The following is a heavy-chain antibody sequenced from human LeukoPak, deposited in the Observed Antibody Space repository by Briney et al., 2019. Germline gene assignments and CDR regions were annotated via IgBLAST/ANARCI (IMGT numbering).Heavy chain of an antibody. CDR2: ISSSSSTI. V-gene: IGHV3-48*04. CDR3: AKDSRYYGWGTKYFPGGFDP. Sequence: GGSLRLSCAASGFTFSSYSMNWVRQAPGKGLEWVSYISSSSSTIYYADSVKGRFTISRDNAKNSLYLQMNSLRAEDTAVYYCAKDSRYYGWGTKYFPGGFDPGGRGPRVPVP. J-gene: IGHJ5*02. D-gene: IGHD3-10*01. CDR1: GFTFSSYS.